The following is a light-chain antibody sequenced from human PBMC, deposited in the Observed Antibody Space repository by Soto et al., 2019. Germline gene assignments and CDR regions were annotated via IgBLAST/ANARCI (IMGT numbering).Light chain of an antibody. J-gene: IGLJ3*02. CDR3: CSYAGSYTLV. Sequence: QSALTQPRSVSGSPGQSVTISCTGTSSDVGGYNYVSWYQHHPGKAPKLLIYDVSRRPSGVPDRFSGSKSGNTASLAISGLQAEDEAGYYCCSYAGSYTLVFGGGTKLTVL. CDR1: SSDVGGYNY. V-gene: IGLV2-11*01. CDR2: DVS.